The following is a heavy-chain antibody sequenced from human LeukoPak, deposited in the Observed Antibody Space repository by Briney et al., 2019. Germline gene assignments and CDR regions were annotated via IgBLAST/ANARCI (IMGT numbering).Heavy chain of an antibody. CDR2: ISGSGGST. CDR3: ARRGYSYGYYYYYMDV. V-gene: IGHV3-23*01. CDR1: GFTFSSYA. Sequence: GGSLRLSCAASGFTFSSYAMSWVRQAPGKGLEWVSAISGSGGSTYYADSVKGRFTISRDNAKNSLYLQMNSQRAEDTAVYYCARRGYSYGYYYYYMDVWGKGTTVTVSS. D-gene: IGHD5-18*01. J-gene: IGHJ6*03.